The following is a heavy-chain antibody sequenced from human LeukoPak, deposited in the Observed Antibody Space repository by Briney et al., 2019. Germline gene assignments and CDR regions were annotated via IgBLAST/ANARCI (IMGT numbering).Heavy chain of an antibody. CDR2: VYHTGSS. D-gene: IGHD6-19*01. V-gene: IGHV4-4*02. Sequence: PSETLSLTCAVSGGSISSTNWWPWVRQPPGEGLEWIGEVYHTGSSNYNPSLKSRVTISVDKSKSQFSLNLSSVTAADTAVYYCARGGTTVAGTFWFDPWGQGTLVTVSS. CDR3: ARGGTTVAGTFWFDP. CDR1: GGSISSTNW. J-gene: IGHJ5*02.